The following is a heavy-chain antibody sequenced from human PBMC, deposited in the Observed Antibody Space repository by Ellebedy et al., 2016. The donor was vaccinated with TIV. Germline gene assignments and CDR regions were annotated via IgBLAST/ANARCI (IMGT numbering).Heavy chain of an antibody. CDR3: ARYSGYHFRGNYFDY. CDR2: IVAVFGTT. J-gene: IGHJ4*02. D-gene: IGHD5-12*01. V-gene: IGHV1-69*13. CDR1: GGIFRSNA. Sequence: SVKVSCKASGGIFRSNAFSWVRQAPGQGLEWMGGIVAVFGTTTYVQKFQGRVTITADESTSTVYMELSSLTADDTAAYYCARYSGYHFRGNYFDYWGQGTLVTVSS.